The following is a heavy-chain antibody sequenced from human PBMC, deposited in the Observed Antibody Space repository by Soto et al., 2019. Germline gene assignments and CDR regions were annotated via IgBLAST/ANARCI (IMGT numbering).Heavy chain of an antibody. CDR2: VFYSGAT. Sequence: TLSLTCNVSGGPIKTGDYYWNWIRQPPGKGVEWIGYVFYSGATNYSPSLKSRAAISMDTSKNQFSLSLTSVTAADTAVYYCARAGFSYGHLLFWGQGIRVTVSS. CDR1: GGPIKTGDYY. J-gene: IGHJ4*02. D-gene: IGHD3-10*01. CDR3: ARAGFSYGHLLF. V-gene: IGHV4-30-4*01.